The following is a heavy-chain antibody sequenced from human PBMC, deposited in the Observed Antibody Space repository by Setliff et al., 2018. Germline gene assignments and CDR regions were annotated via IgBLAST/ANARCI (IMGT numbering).Heavy chain of an antibody. V-gene: IGHV1-8*01. CDR1: GYSFISYD. Sequence: ASVKVSCKASGYSFISYDINWVRQAPGQGLEWMGWMNPERDNTGYAQKFQGRVTMTGHASINTAYMELTSLTSEDTAVYYCVRNPLGPEASTPGGYRGQGTLVTVSS. CDR3: VRNPLGPEASTPGGY. J-gene: IGHJ4*02. D-gene: IGHD3-16*01. CDR2: MNPERDNT.